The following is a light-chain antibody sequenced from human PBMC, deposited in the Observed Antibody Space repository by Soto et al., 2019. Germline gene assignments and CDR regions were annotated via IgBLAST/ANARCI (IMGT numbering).Light chain of an antibody. Sequence: DIQMTQSPSSLAASVGDEGTINCWASQTLMTYLNWYQLKPGKPPRLLIYAASSLQSRVPSSFSGSGSGTDFTLTISSLQPEDFATYSCQQSYNPPQTFGRGTKVDIK. CDR2: AAS. J-gene: IGKJ1*01. CDR3: QQSYNPPQT. CDR1: QTLMTY. V-gene: IGKV1-39*01.